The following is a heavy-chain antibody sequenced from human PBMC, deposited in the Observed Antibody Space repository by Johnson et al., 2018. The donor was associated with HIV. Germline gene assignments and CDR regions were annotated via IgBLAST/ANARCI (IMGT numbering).Heavy chain of an antibody. D-gene: IGHD6-19*01. CDR3: AKDLAVAAMGAFDI. V-gene: IGHV3-9*01. CDR2: IRWNSGSI. Sequence: VQLVESGGGLVQPGRSLRLSCAASGFTFDDYAMHWVRQAPGKGLEWVSGIRWNSGSIGYADSVKGRFTISRDNAKNSLYLQMNSLRAEDTALYYCAKDLAVAAMGAFDIWGQGTMVTVSS. J-gene: IGHJ3*02. CDR1: GFTFDDYA.